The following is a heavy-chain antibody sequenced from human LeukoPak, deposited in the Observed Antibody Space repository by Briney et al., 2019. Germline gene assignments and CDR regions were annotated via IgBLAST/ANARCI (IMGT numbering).Heavy chain of an antibody. V-gene: IGHV1-24*01. Sequence: ASVKVSCRVSGYTLTELSMHWVRQAPGKGLEGRGGFDPEDVETIYAQKLKGRVTMTEDTSTDTAYMELSSLRSEDTAVYYCATLGSGLNTLHPPGPWGQGTLVTVSS. CDR2: FDPEDVET. CDR3: ATLGSGLNTLHPPGP. D-gene: IGHD3-16*01. J-gene: IGHJ5*02. CDR1: GYTLTELS.